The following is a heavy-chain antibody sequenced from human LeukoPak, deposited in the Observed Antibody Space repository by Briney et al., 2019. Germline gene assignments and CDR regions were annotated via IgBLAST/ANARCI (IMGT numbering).Heavy chain of an antibody. Sequence: TGGSPRLSCVASGFTFTSHGMNWVRQAPGKGLEWVSSITSTSSYIYYGDSVKGRFTTSRDNAKNSLFLQMTTLRAEDTAVYYCVRQMIRFWFDTWGQGTQVTVSS. J-gene: IGHJ5*02. CDR1: GFTFTSHG. CDR3: VRQMIRFWFDT. D-gene: IGHD3-16*01. CDR2: ITSTSSYI. V-gene: IGHV3-21*01.